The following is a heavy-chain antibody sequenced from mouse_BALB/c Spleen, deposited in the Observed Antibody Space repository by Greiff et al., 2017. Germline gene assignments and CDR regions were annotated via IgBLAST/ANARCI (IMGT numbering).Heavy chain of an antibody. Sequence: EVKLQESGPSLVKPSQTLSLTCSVTGDSITSGYWNWIRKFPGNKLEYMGYISYSGSTYYNPSLKSRISITRDTSKNQYYLQLNSVTTEDTATYYCARSLYDYDGGGAMDYWGQGTSVTVSS. CDR2: ISYSGST. D-gene: IGHD2-4*01. J-gene: IGHJ4*01. V-gene: IGHV3-8*02. CDR1: GDSITSGY. CDR3: ARSLYDYDGGGAMDY.